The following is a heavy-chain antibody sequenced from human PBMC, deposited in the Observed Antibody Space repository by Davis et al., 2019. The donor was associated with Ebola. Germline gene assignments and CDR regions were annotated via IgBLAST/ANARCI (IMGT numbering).Heavy chain of an antibody. D-gene: IGHD1-7*01. Sequence: SVKVSCKASGYTFTSYGISWVRQAPGQGLEWMGGIIPIFGTANYAQKFQGRVTITADESTSTAYMELSSLRSEDTAVYYCARGMGITGTTRSYYYYGMDVWGQGTTVTVSS. CDR2: IIPIFGTA. CDR1: GYTFTSYG. V-gene: IGHV1-69*13. CDR3: ARGMGITGTTRSYYYYGMDV. J-gene: IGHJ6*02.